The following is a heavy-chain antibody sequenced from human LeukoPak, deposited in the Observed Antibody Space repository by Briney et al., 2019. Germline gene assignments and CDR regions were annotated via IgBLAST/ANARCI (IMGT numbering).Heavy chain of an antibody. CDR3: ARMWPEGWFDP. Sequence: ASVKVSCKAYGGTFISYAISWVRQAPGQGLEWMGGIIPIFGTANYAQKFQGRVTITADESTSTAYMELSSLRSEDTAVYYCARMWPEGWFDPWGQGTLVTVSS. V-gene: IGHV1-69*13. CDR1: GGTFISYA. D-gene: IGHD2-21*01. J-gene: IGHJ5*02. CDR2: IIPIFGTA.